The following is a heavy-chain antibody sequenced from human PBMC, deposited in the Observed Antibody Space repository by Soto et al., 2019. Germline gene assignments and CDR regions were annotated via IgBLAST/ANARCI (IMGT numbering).Heavy chain of an antibody. CDR3: AREVVEPAAMGNHYYYMDV. CDR1: VGHISSSGFGNC. J-gene: IGHJ6*03. Sequence: HSDPLSHTCTVSVGHISSSGFGNCWRWIRQLPGKGLEWIGYIYHSGSTYYNPPLESRVTISVDTSKNQFSLRLSSVTAADTAVYYCAREVVEPAAMGNHYYYMDVWGKGTTVT. D-gene: IGHD2-2*01. CDR2: IYHSGST. V-gene: IGHV4-31*03.